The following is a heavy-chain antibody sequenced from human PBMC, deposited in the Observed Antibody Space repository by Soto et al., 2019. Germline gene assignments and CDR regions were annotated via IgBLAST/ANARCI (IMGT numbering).Heavy chain of an antibody. V-gene: IGHV4-4*02. CDR1: GGSISSSNW. D-gene: IGHD2-2*01. J-gene: IGHJ5*02. Sequence: SETLSLTCAVSGGSISSSNWWNCVRQPPGKGLEWIGEIHHSGSTNYNPSLKSRVTISVDKSKNQFSLKLNSVTAADTAVYYCARVRQGCSSTSCYFDPWGQGTLVTVSS. CDR2: IHHSGST. CDR3: ARVRQGCSSTSCYFDP.